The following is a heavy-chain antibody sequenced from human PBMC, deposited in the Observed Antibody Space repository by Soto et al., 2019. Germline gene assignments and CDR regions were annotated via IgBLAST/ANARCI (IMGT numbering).Heavy chain of an antibody. CDR3: GSSLF. D-gene: IGHD2-2*01. V-gene: IGHV3-15*01. J-gene: IGHJ1*01. CDR2: VKTYSGGGTI. Sequence: GGSLRLCCVASGLSFSETWMNWVRQAPGKGLEWVGRVKTYSGGGTIDCAAPVKGRYNVSRDDSRDTLFLEMNDLKSEDTGVYSSGSSLFWGPGTLVTGS. CDR1: GLSFSETW.